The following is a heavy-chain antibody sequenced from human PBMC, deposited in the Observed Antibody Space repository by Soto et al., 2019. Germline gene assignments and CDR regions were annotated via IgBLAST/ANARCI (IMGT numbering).Heavy chain of an antibody. CDR1: GFTFSNVW. CDR2: IKSKSDGGTS. V-gene: IGHV3-15*01. J-gene: IGHJ4*02. CDR3: ITDTYDFDY. D-gene: IGHD2-2*01. Sequence: LRLSCAASGFTFSNVWMSWVRQAPGKGLEWVGRIKSKSDGGTSEYAAPVKGRFTISRDDSKNTLYLQMNSLKTEDTALYYCITDTYDFDYWGQGTLVTVSS.